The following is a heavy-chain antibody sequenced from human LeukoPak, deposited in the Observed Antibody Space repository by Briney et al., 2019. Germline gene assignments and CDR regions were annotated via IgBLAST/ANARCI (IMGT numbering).Heavy chain of an antibody. CDR3: ATSTIFGVSAFDY. Sequence: ASVKVSFKASGYTFTSYDINWVRQATGQGLEWMGWMNPNSGNTGYAQKFQGRVTMTRNTSISTAYMELSSLRSEDTAVYYCATSTIFGVSAFDYWGQGTLVTVSS. D-gene: IGHD3-3*01. V-gene: IGHV1-8*01. CDR2: MNPNSGNT. CDR1: GYTFTSYD. J-gene: IGHJ4*02.